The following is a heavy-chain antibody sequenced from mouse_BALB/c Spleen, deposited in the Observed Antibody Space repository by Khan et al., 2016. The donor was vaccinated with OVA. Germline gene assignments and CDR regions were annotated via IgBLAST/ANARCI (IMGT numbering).Heavy chain of an antibody. CDR3: ARLAYYYDGEGFAY. J-gene: IGHJ3*01. CDR1: GFTFSTYG. D-gene: IGHD1-1*02. Sequence: EVELVESGGDVVKPGGSLKLSCAASGFTFSTYGMSWVRQTPDKRLEWVATVSTGGHYTYYPDTLKGRFTISRDNAQNTLYLQMNSLKSEDRAMFYCARLAYYYDGEGFAYLGQGTLVTGSS. V-gene: IGHV5-6*01. CDR2: VSTGGHYT.